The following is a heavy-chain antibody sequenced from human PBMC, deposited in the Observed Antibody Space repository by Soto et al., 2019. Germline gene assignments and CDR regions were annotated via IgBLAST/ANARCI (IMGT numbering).Heavy chain of an antibody. D-gene: IGHD3-10*01. CDR3: ARARVAYYGSGSYYAPPDY. CDR1: GYTFTSYG. CDR2: ISAYNGNT. Sequence: QVQLVQSGAEVKKPGASVKVSCKASGYTFTSYGISWVRQAPGQGLEWMGWISAYNGNTNYAQKLQGRVTMTTDTSTSTAYMERRSLRSDDTAVYYCARARVAYYGSGSYYAPPDYWGQGTLVTVSS. J-gene: IGHJ4*02. V-gene: IGHV1-18*01.